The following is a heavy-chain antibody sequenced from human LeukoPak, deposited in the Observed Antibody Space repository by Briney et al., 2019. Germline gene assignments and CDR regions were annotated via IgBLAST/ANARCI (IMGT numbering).Heavy chain of an antibody. Sequence: SETLSLTCAVYGGSFSGYYWSWIRQPPGKGLEWIGEINHSGSTNYNPSLKSRVTISVDTSKNQFSLKLSSVTAADTAVYFCARQVHRSSWYDYWGQGTLVTVSS. D-gene: IGHD6-13*01. V-gene: IGHV4-34*01. CDR1: GGSFSGYY. CDR2: INHSGST. CDR3: ARQVHRSSWYDY. J-gene: IGHJ4*02.